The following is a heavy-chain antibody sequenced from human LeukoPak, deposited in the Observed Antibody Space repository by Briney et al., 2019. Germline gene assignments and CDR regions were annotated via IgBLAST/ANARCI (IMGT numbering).Heavy chain of an antibody. Sequence: PGGSLRLSCAASGFTSSSYWMSWVRQAPGKGLVWVSHIKQDGSETNYADSVKGRFTISRDNAKNTLYLQMNSLRAEDTAVYYCARDFPIFYGSGRRQGWFDPWGQGTLVTVSS. V-gene: IGHV3-7*03. CDR3: ARDFPIFYGSGRRQGWFDP. D-gene: IGHD3-10*01. CDR2: IKQDGSET. CDR1: GFTSSSYW. J-gene: IGHJ5*02.